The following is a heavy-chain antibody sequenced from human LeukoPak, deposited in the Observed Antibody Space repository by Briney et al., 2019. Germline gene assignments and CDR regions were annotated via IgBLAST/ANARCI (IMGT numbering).Heavy chain of an antibody. CDR3: ASGLRDFDWVPRV. D-gene: IGHD3-9*01. CDR1: GGSFSGYY. J-gene: IGHJ4*02. Sequence: SETLSLTCAVYGGSFSGYYWSWIRQPPGKGLEWIGEINHSGSTNYNPSLKSRVTISVDTSKNQFSLKLSSVTAADTAVFHSASGLRDFDWVPRVWGQGTLVTVSS. CDR2: INHSGST. V-gene: IGHV4-34*01.